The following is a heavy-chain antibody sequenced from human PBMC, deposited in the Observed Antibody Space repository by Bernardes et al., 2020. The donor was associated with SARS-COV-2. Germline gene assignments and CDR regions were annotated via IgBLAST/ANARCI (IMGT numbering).Heavy chain of an antibody. CDR3: ARTERITIFGVVISGSWFDP. D-gene: IGHD3-3*01. CDR2: IYTSGST. CDR1: GGSISSYY. V-gene: IGHV4-4*07. J-gene: IGHJ5*02. Sequence: SETLSLSCTVSGGSISSYYWSWIRQPAGKGLEWIGRIYTSGSTNYNPSLKSRVTMSVDTSKNQFSLKLSSVTAADTAVYYCARTERITIFGVVISGSWFDPWGQGTRVTGSA.